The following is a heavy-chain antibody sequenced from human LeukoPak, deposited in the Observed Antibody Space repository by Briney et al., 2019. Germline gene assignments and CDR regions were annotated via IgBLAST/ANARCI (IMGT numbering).Heavy chain of an antibody. CDR2: IPYDGSNK. D-gene: IGHD1-7*01. Sequence: GGSLRLSCAASGFTFSSYAMHWVRQAPGKGLEWVAVIPYDGSNKYYADSVKGRFTISRDNSKNTLYLQMNSLRAEDTAVYYCARGMTGTTEFDPWGQGTLVTVSS. J-gene: IGHJ5*02. V-gene: IGHV3-30-3*01. CDR3: ARGMTGTTEFDP. CDR1: GFTFSSYA.